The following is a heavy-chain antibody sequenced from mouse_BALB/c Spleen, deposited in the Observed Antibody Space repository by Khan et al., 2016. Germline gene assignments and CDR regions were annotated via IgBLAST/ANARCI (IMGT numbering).Heavy chain of an antibody. Sequence: EVELVESGGGLVQPGGSLRLSCATSGFTFTDYYMSWVRQPPGKALEWLGFIRNKANGYTTEYSASVKGRFTISSDNSQSILYLQMNTLRAEDSATYYCARDGGKMVGNYVYYAMDYWGQGTSVTVSS. D-gene: IGHD2-1*01. V-gene: IGHV7-3*02. CDR2: IRNKANGYTT. CDR1: GFTFTDYY. J-gene: IGHJ4*01. CDR3: ARDGGKMVGNYVYYAMDY.